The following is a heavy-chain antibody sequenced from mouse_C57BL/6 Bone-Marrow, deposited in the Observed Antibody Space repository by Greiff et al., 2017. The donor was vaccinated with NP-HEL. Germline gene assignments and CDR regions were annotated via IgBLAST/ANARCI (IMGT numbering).Heavy chain of an antibody. CDR3: TTPLYYYGTPYYYAMDY. Sequence: EVQLQQSGAELVRPGASVKLSCTASGFNIQDDYMHWVKQRPEQGLEWIGWIDPENGDTEYASKFQGKATLTADTSSNTAYLQLSSLTSEDTAVYYWTTPLYYYGTPYYYAMDYWGQGTSVTVSS. V-gene: IGHV14-4*01. J-gene: IGHJ4*01. CDR2: IDPENGDT. CDR1: GFNIQDDY. D-gene: IGHD1-1*01.